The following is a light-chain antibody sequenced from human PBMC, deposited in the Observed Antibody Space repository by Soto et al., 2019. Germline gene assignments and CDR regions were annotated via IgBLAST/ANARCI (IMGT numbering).Light chain of an antibody. CDR1: QSVLYSSNQKNH. V-gene: IGKV4-1*01. CDR3: QQDYSAPLT. J-gene: IGKJ4*01. Sequence: DIVMTQSPDSLAVSLGERATIDCKSSQSVLYSSNQKNHLAWYQQKPGQPPKLLIYWASTRESGVPDRFSGSESGTDFTLTSVSLQAEDVAVYYCQQDYSAPLTFGGGTKVGIK. CDR2: WAS.